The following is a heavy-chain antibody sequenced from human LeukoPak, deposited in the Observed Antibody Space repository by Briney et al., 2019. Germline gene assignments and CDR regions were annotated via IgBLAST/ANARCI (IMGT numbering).Heavy chain of an antibody. CDR3: ARDEVPAARGYVDAFDI. V-gene: IGHV1-69*13. CDR1: GGTFSSYA. J-gene: IGHJ3*02. Sequence: GASVKVSCKASGGTFSSYAISWVRQAPGQGLEWMGGIIPIFGTANYAQKFQGRVTITADESTSTAYMELSSLRSEDTAVYYCARDEVPAARGYVDAFDIWGQGTMVTVSS. D-gene: IGHD2-2*01. CDR2: IIPIFGTA.